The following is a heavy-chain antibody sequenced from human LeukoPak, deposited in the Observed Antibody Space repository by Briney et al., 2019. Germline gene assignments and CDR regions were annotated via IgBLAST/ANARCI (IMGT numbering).Heavy chain of an antibody. CDR1: GGSFSGYY. CDR2: INHSGST. Sequence: PSETLSLTCAVYGGSFSGYYWSWIRQPPGKGLEWIGEINHSGSTNYNPSLKSRVTISVDMSKNQFSLKLSSVTAAGTAVYYCARGLQYCSSTSCLGGFDPWGQGTLVTVSS. V-gene: IGHV4-34*01. CDR3: ARGLQYCSSTSCLGGFDP. J-gene: IGHJ5*02. D-gene: IGHD2-2*01.